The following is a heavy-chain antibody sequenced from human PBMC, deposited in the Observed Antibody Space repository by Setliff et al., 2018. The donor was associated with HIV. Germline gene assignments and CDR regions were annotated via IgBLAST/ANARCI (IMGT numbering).Heavy chain of an antibody. CDR3: TRGPSSGDSEAFDI. Sequence: GASVKVSCKASGYRFNTYGISWVRQAPGQGLEWMGWISPYNGDTRFAQSLQGRVTLTTDTSTNTAYMEMRTLRSDDTAVYYCTRGPSSGDSEAFDIWGQGTLVTVSS. J-gene: IGHJ3*02. V-gene: IGHV1-18*01. CDR1: GYRFNTYG. CDR2: ISPYNGDT. D-gene: IGHD1-26*01.